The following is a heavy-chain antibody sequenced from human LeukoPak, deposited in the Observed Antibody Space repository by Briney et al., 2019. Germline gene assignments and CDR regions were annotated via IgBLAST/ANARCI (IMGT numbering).Heavy chain of an antibody. J-gene: IGHJ4*02. D-gene: IGHD3-3*01. Sequence: SETLSLTCTVSGGSISSGDYYWSWIRQPPGKGLEWIGYIYYSGSTYYNPSLKSRVTISVDTFKNQFSLKLSSVTAADTAVYYCARAPNYDFWSGPYYFDYWGQGTLVTVSS. CDR3: ARAPNYDFWSGPYYFDY. CDR2: IYYSGST. CDR1: GGSISSGDYY. V-gene: IGHV4-30-4*01.